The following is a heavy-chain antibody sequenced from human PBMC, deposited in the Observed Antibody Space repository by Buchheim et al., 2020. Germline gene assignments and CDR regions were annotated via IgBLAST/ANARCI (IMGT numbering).Heavy chain of an antibody. J-gene: IGHJ5*02. Sequence: QVQLQESGPRLVKPSETLSLTCTVSGGSMSNYYWNWIRQSPGKELEWIGYIYYGGSTNYNPSLKSRVTISIDTSKNQFSLNLSSVTAADTAVYYCARGRGDYYGSGSYNWFDPWGQGTL. CDR3: ARGRGDYYGSGSYNWFDP. V-gene: IGHV4-59*08. CDR1: GGSMSNYY. CDR2: IYYGGST. D-gene: IGHD3-10*01.